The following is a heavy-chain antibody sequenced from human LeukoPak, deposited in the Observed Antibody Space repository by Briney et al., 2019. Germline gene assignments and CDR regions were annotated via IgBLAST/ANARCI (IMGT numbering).Heavy chain of an antibody. Sequence: PGGSLRLSCAASGFTFSSYAMHWVRQAPGKGLEWVAVISYDGSNKYYADSVKGRFTISRDNSKNTLYLQMNSPRAEDTAVYYCARLLGYCSSTSCYKGGVDYWGQGTLVTVSS. CDR3: ARLLGYCSSTSCYKGGVDY. J-gene: IGHJ4*02. CDR1: GFTFSSYA. D-gene: IGHD2-2*02. V-gene: IGHV3-30-3*01. CDR2: ISYDGSNK.